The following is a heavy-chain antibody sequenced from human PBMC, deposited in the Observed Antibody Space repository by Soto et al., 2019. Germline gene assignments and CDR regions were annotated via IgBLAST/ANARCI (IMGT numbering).Heavy chain of an antibody. D-gene: IGHD6-13*01. CDR1: GLTFEDSA. V-gene: IGHV3-9*01. CDR3: AKERYSSSWIYDF. CDR2: ISWNSGSI. J-gene: IGHJ4*02. Sequence: PGGSLKLSCAASGLTFEDSAMPGSRQAPGKGLEWVSGISWNSGSIGYADSVKGRFTISRDNAKNSLYLQMNSLRAEDTSLFYCAKERYSSSWIYDFWGQGTLVTGSS.